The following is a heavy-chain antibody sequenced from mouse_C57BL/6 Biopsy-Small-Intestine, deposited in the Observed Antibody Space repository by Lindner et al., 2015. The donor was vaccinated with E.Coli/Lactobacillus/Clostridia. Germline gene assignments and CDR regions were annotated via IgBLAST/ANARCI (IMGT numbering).Heavy chain of an antibody. CDR1: GYTFTSYW. CDR2: INPSSGYT. CDR3: ARSGYRYAMDY. J-gene: IGHJ4*01. D-gene: IGHD2-2*01. Sequence: VQLQESGAELAKPGASVKMSCKASGYTFTSYWMHWVKQRPGQGLEWIGYINPSSGYTEYNQKFKDKATLTADKSSSTAYMQLSSLTSEDSAVYYCARSGYRYAMDYWGQGTSVHRLL. V-gene: IGHV1-7*01.